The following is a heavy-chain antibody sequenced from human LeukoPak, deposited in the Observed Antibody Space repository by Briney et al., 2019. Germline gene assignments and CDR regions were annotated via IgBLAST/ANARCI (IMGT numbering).Heavy chain of an antibody. CDR2: IKQDGSAK. CDR1: GFRFSDYW. Sequence: GGSLRLSRVGSGFRFSDYWMTWVRQAPGKGLEWVANIKQDGSAKNYGDSVKGRFTISRDNAKNSLYLQMNSLRVEDTAVYYCARDRNAGPWYSDVWGRGTLVSVSS. J-gene: IGHJ2*01. D-gene: IGHD2-8*01. CDR3: ARDRNAGPWYSDV. V-gene: IGHV3-7*01.